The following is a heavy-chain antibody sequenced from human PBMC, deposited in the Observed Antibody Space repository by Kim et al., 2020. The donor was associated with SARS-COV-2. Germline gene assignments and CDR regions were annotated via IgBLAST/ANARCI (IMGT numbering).Heavy chain of an antibody. CDR3: ARGGRITMVRGVIITRVHWFDP. CDR1: GGSFSGYS. CDR2: INHSGST. J-gene: IGHJ5*02. Sequence: SETLSLTCAVYGGSFSGYSWSWIRQPPGKGLEWIGEINHSGSTKYNPSLKSRVTISVDTPKNQFSLKLSSVPAADTAVYYCARGGRITMVRGVIITRVHWFDPWGQGTLVTVSS. D-gene: IGHD3-10*01. V-gene: IGHV4-34*01.